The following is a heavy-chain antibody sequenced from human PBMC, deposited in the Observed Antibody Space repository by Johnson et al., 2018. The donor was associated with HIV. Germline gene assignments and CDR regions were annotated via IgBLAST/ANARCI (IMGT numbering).Heavy chain of an antibody. V-gene: IGHV3-23*04. CDR2: ISGSGGST. J-gene: IGHJ3*02. Sequence: VQLVESGGGLVQSGRSLRLSCTTSGFTFSSYAMSWVRQAPGKGLEWVAAISGSGGSTYYADSVKGRFPISRDNSKNTLYLQMNSLRAEDTAVYYCAKDRVAAAGTGAFDIWGQGTMVTVSS. CDR1: GFTFSSYA. CDR3: AKDRVAAAGTGAFDI. D-gene: IGHD6-13*01.